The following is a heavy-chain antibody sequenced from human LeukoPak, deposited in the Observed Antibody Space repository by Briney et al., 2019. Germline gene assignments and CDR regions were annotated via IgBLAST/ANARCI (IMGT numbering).Heavy chain of an antibody. CDR1: GGSFSGYY. CDR2: INHSGST. Sequence: SETLSLTCAVYGGSFSGYYWSWIRQPPGKGLEWIGEINHSGSTNYNPSLKSRVTISVDTSKDQFSLKLSSVTAADTAVYYCAREGPYYDILTGYPDIYYMDVWGKGTTVTVSS. D-gene: IGHD3-9*01. V-gene: IGHV4-34*01. J-gene: IGHJ6*03. CDR3: AREGPYYDILTGYPDIYYMDV.